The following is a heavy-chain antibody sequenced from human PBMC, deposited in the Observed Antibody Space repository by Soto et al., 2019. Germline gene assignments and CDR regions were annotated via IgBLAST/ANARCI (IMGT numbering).Heavy chain of an antibody. CDR2: ISGSSDTI. Sequence: SLYCVCHAPRKGLEWFSFISGSSDTINYADSVKGRFTISRDNTKNSLYLQMNSLRDEDIVVYSSARGFDIQYGMDVRGIGT. CDR3: ARGFDIQYGMDV. V-gene: IGHV3-48*02. J-gene: IGHJ6*01. CDR1: S. D-gene: IGHD3-10*01.